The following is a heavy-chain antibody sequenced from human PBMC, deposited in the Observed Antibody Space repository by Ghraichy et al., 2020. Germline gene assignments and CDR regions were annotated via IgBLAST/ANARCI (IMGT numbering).Heavy chain of an antibody. J-gene: IGHJ6*02. Sequence: GGSLRLSCAVSGFTFSSYSMNWVRQAPGKGLEWVSSISSSGTYIYYADSVKGRFTISRDNAKKSLYLQMNSLRAEDTAVYYCAGEDRENHDSGSYYTGDVGGQGTTVNVSS. CDR2: ISSSGTYI. V-gene: IGHV3-21*01. CDR3: AGEDRENHDSGSYYTGDV. CDR1: GFTFSSYS. D-gene: IGHD3-10*01.